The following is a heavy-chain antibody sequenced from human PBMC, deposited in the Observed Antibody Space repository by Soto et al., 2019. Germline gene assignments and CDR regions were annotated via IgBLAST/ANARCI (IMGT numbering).Heavy chain of an antibody. V-gene: IGHV1-18*04. CDR1: GYTFRTYG. D-gene: IGHD3-16*01. CDR3: ARVVPMMMDV. CDR2: ISGLHGNT. Sequence: QVQLVQPGDEVKKPGASVKVSCKASGYTFRTYGVGWVRQAPGQGLEWMGWISGLHGNTNYAQKFQGRVNMTLDTSTTTAYMELRSLRDDDTAVYYCARVVPMMMDVCGQGTTVTVSS. J-gene: IGHJ6*02.